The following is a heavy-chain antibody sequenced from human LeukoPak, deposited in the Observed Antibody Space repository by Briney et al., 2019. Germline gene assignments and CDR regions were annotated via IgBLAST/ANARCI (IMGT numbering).Heavy chain of an antibody. CDR3: ARLGYDYVWGSYRPTSDY. CDR2: IYHSGST. D-gene: IGHD3-16*02. CDR1: GYSISSGYY. Sequence: SETLSLTCTVSGYSISSGYYWGWIRQPPGKGLEWIGSIYHSGSTYYNPSLKSRVTISADTSKNQFSLKLSSVTAADTAVYYCARLGYDYVWGSYRPTSDYWGQGTLVTVSS. J-gene: IGHJ4*02. V-gene: IGHV4-38-2*02.